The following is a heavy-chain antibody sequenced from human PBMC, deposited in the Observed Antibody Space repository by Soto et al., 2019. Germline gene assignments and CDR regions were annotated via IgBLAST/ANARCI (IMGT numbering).Heavy chain of an antibody. Sequence: ASVKVSCKASGYTFTGYYMHWVRQAPGQGLKWMGWINPNSGGTNYAQKFQGRVTMTRDTSISTAYMELSSLRSEDTAVYYCARDVSSSSSGYYYGMDVWGQGTTVTVSS. CDR3: ARDVSSSSSGYYYGMDV. V-gene: IGHV1-2*02. J-gene: IGHJ6*02. D-gene: IGHD6-6*01. CDR1: GYTFTGYY. CDR2: INPNSGGT.